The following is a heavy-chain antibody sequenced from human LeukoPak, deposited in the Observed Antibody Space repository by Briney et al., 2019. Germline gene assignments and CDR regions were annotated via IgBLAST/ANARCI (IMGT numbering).Heavy chain of an antibody. CDR1: GGSVSSGSYY. D-gene: IGHD4-17*01. Sequence: SETLSLTRTVSGGSVSSGSYYWSWIRQPPGKRLEWIGYIYYSGSTNYNPSLKSRVTISVDTSKNQFSLKLSSVTSADTAVYYCARDSTTVTSYYYFDYWGQGTLVTVSS. CDR3: ARDSTTVTSYYYFDY. J-gene: IGHJ4*02. V-gene: IGHV4-61*01. CDR2: IYYSGST.